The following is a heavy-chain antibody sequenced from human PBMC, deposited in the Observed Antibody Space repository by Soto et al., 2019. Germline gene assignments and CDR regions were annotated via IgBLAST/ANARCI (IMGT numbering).Heavy chain of an antibody. CDR2: IWYDGSNK. CDR3: ARGTQLWFGELDY. D-gene: IGHD3-10*01. J-gene: IGHJ4*02. CDR1: GFTFSSYG. V-gene: IGHV3-33*01. Sequence: QVQLVESGGGVVQPGRSLRLSCAASGFTFSSYGMHWVRQAPGKGLGWVAVIWYDGSNKYYADSVKGRFTISREKSKNTLYLQMNRRRAEVTAVYYWARGTQLWFGELDYWGQGTLVTVSS.